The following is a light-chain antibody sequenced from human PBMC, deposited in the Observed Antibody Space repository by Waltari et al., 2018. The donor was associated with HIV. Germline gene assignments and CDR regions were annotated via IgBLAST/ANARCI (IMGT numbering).Light chain of an antibody. Sequence: IKLTQSPSSLSASLGHKVTITCRASQHIKTFLNWYQVRPGKAPRVLVYGVSSLPTGVPSRFTGDGSGSDFTLTINNLQPEDFASYFCQQTYSVSITFGPGTRLEI. CDR2: GVS. CDR3: QQTYSVSIT. CDR1: QHIKTF. V-gene: IGKV1-39*01. J-gene: IGKJ5*01.